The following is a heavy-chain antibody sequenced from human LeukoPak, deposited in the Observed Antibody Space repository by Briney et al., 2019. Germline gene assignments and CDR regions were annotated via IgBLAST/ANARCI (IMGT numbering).Heavy chain of an antibody. D-gene: IGHD3-10*01. Sequence: SETLSLTCAVYGGSFSGYYWSWIRQPPGKGLEWIGEINHSGSTNYNPSLKSRVTISVDTSKNQFSLKLSSVTAADTAVYYCARGRRGNYYGPSAPFDYWGQGTLVTVSS. J-gene: IGHJ4*02. V-gene: IGHV4-34*01. CDR1: GGSFSGYY. CDR3: ARGRRGNYYGPSAPFDY. CDR2: INHSGST.